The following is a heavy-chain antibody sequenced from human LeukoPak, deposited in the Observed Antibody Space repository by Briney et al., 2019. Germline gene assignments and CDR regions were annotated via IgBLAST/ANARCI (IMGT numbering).Heavy chain of an antibody. Sequence: GGSLRLSCAASGFTFSSYGMSWVRQAPGKGLEWVSAISGSGGSTYYADSVKGRFTISRDNSKNTLYLQMNSLRAEDTAVYYCAKDGQQLVLSWFDPWGQGTLVTVSS. CDR1: GFTFSSYG. CDR3: AKDGQQLVLSWFDP. V-gene: IGHV3-23*01. J-gene: IGHJ5*02. D-gene: IGHD6-13*01. CDR2: ISGSGGST.